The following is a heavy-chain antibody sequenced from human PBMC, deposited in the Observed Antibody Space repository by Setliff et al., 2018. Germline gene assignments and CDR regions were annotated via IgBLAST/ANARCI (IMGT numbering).Heavy chain of an antibody. J-gene: IGHJ6*02. CDR1: GYTFISYD. CDR2: ISIDDDKT. V-gene: IGHV1-18*01. Sequence: ASVKVSCKASGYTFISYDISWVRQAPGQGLEWMGWISIDDDKTKYAQKFQGRVTMTEDTSTDTAYMELSSLRSEDTAVYYCATSGATDYYGMDVWGQGTTVTVSS. CDR3: ATSGATDYYGMDV. D-gene: IGHD1-26*01.